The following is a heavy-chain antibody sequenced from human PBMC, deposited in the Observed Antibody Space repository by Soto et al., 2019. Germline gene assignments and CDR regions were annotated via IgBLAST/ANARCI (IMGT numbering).Heavy chain of an antibody. D-gene: IGHD3-22*01. CDR1: VYTIPSYC. CDR3: ARDYYYDSSGYRDAFDI. J-gene: IGHJ3*02. CDR2: ISAYNGNT. V-gene: IGHV1-18*01. Sequence: ASVKVSCKASVYTIPSYCISWLQQEPGQALEWMGWISAYNGNTNYAQKLQGRVTMTTDTSTSTAYMELRSLRSDDTAVYYCARDYYYDSSGYRDAFDIWGQGTMVTVSS.